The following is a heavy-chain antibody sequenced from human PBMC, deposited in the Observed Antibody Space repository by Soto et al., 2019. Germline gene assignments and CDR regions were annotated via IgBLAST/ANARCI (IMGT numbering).Heavy chain of an antibody. CDR2: IIPIFGTA. D-gene: IGHD1-20*01. CDR3: ASAYNWNGADAFDI. CDR1: GFTFSSYA. J-gene: IGHJ3*02. Sequence: VQLVESGGGLVQPGGSLRLSCAASGFTFSSYAISWVRQAPGQGLEWMGGIIPIFGTANYAQKFQGRVTITADESTSTAYMELSSLRSEDTAVYYCASAYNWNGADAFDIWGQGTMVTVSS. V-gene: IGHV1-69*01.